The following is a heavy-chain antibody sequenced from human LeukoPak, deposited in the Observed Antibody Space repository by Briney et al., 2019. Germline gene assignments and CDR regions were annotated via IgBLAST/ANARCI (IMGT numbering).Heavy chain of an antibody. CDR2: IYYSGST. J-gene: IGHJ4*02. V-gene: IGHV4-59*01. D-gene: IGHD4-17*01. CDR1: GGSIGSYY. CDR3: ASGYYGTRTLAFDY. Sequence: SETLSLTCTVSGGSIGSYYWSWIRQPPGKGLEWIRYIYYSGSTNYNPSLKSRVTISVDTSKNQFSLKLSSVTAADTAVYYCASGYYGTRTLAFDYWGQGTLVTVSS.